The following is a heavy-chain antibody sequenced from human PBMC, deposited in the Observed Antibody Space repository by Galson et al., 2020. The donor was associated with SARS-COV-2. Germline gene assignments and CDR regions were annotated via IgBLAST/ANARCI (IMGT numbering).Heavy chain of an antibody. Sequence: ASVKVSCKASGYTFTGYYMHWVRQAPGQGLEWMGWINPNSGGTNYAQKFQGRVTMTRDTSISTAYMELSRLRSDDTAVYYCARVGSGSYYYDYYGMDVWGQGTTVTVSS. CDR3: ARVGSGSYYYDYYGMDV. J-gene: IGHJ6*02. V-gene: IGHV1-2*02. D-gene: IGHD3-10*01. CDR2: INPNSGGT. CDR1: GYTFTGYY.